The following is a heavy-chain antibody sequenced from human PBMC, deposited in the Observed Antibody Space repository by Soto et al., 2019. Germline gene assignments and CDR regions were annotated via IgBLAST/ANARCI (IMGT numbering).Heavy chain of an antibody. CDR3: ALAAFPRSNWFDP. J-gene: IGHJ5*02. V-gene: IGHV1-18*04. D-gene: IGHD6-13*01. CDR2: ISAYNGNT. CDR1: GYTFTSYG. Sequence: ASVKVSSKASGYTFTSYGISWLRQAPGQGLEWMGWISAYNGNTNYAQKLQGRVTMTTDTSTSTAYMELRSLRSDDTAVYYCALAAFPRSNWFDPWGQGTLVTVSS.